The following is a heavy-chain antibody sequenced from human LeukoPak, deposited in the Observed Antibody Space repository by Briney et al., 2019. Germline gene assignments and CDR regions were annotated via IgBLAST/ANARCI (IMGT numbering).Heavy chain of an antibody. J-gene: IGHJ6*02. D-gene: IGHD6-19*01. CDR1: GFTVSTYY. CDR3: ARAAVAGPGDV. CDR2: IYSGGST. Sequence: GGSLRLSCAASGFTVSTYYMSWVRQAPGKGLEWVSIIYSGGSTYYADSVKGRFTISRDNSISGDDSKGTLFLQMNSLGAEDTAVYYCARAAVAGPGDVWGQGTTVTVPS. V-gene: IGHV3-66*01.